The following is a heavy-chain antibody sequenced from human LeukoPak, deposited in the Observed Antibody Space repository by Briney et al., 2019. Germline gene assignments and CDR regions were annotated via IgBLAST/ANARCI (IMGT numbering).Heavy chain of an antibody. Sequence: PGGSLRLSCAASGFTLSSYAMSWVRQAPGKGLEWVSGISGSGGSTYYADSVKGRFTISRDNSKNTLYLQMNSLRAEDTAVYYCAKRKYYDSSGFDYWGQGTLVTVSS. D-gene: IGHD3-16*01. J-gene: IGHJ4*02. V-gene: IGHV3-23*01. CDR2: ISGSGGST. CDR1: GFTLSSYA. CDR3: AKRKYYDSSGFDY.